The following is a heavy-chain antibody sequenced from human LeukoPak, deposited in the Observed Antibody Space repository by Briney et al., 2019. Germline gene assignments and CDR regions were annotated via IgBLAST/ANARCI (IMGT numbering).Heavy chain of an antibody. CDR3: ARDLRSGSYLADAFDI. CDR2: ISGYNGKT. CDR1: GDTFSSYG. V-gene: IGHV1-18*01. J-gene: IGHJ3*02. D-gene: IGHD1-26*01. Sequence: ASVKVSCKASGDTFSSYGITWVRQAPGQGPEWMGWISGYNGKTNYAQKFQGRVTMTTDTSTSTAYMEVRSLRSDDTAVYYCARDLRSGSYLADAFDIWGQGTMVTVSS.